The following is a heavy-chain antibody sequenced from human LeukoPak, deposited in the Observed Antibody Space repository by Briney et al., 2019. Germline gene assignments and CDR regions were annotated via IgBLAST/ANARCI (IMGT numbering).Heavy chain of an antibody. V-gene: IGHV4-59*01. D-gene: IGHD6-13*01. CDR2: IYCSGST. CDR1: AGSISSYY. J-gene: IGHJ4*02. CDR3: ARMVCSWLHFDY. Sequence: SETLSLTCTVSAGSISSYYWSWLRQPPGKGRVGIGNIYCSGSTNYNPSLKSRVTISVDTSKNQFSLKLSPVTAADTAVYYCARMVCSWLHFDYWGQGTLVTVSS.